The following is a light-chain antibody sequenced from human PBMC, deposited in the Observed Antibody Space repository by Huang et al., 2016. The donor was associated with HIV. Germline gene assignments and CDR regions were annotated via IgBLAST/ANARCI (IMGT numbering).Light chain of an antibody. J-gene: IGKJ4*01. CDR1: QGISNS. Sequence: DIQMTQSPSFLSASVGDRVTLTWRASQGISNSLAWYQQKPGRAHKLRLYAASRLGSGVPSRFSGRGSGTDYTLTISRLQPEDFATYYCQQYFTSPPLTFGGGTKVEIK. V-gene: IGKV1-NL1*01. CDR2: AAS. CDR3: QQYFTSPPLT.